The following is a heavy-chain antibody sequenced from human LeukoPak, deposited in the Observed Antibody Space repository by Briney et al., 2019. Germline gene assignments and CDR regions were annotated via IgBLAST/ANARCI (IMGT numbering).Heavy chain of an antibody. CDR1: GGSISSYY. D-gene: IGHD6-13*01. CDR2: IYYSGST. CDR3: ARQAAGVDY. J-gene: IGHJ4*02. V-gene: IGHV4-59*08. Sequence: SETLSLTCTVSGGSISSYYWSWIRQPPGKGLEWIGYIYYSGSTNYNPSLKSRVTISVDTSKNQFSLKLSSVTAADTAVYYCARQAAGVDYWGQGTLVTVSS.